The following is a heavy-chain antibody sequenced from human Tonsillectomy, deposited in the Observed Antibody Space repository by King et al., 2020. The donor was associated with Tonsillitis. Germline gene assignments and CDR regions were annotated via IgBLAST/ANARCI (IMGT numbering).Heavy chain of an antibody. CDR1: GGSISNYA. CDR2: IIPMFGTT. Sequence: VQLVESWAEVKRPGSSVKVSCKASGGSISNYAISWVRQAPGQGLEWMGWIIPMFGTTNYTQEFQGRVTISADESTNTAYMELSSLRSEDTAVYYCAACGDGYNYAFDLWGQGTMVTVSS. CDR3: AACGDGYNYAFDL. V-gene: IGHV1-69*01. D-gene: IGHD5-24*01. J-gene: IGHJ3*01.